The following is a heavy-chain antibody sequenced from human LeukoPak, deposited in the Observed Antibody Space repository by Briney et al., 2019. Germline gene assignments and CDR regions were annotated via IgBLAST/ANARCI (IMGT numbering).Heavy chain of an antibody. V-gene: IGHV3-23*01. D-gene: IGHD2-2*01. CDR1: GFTFSSYE. CDR3: AKGVVVAPDVTPFDY. CDR2: ISGRGASK. J-gene: IGHJ4*02. Sequence: GGSLRLSCAASGFTFSSYEMNWVRQAPGKGLEWVSGISGRGASKYYADSVKGRFTISRDNSKNTLYLQMNSLRAEDTAVYYCAKGVVVAPDVTPFDYWGQGTLVTVSS.